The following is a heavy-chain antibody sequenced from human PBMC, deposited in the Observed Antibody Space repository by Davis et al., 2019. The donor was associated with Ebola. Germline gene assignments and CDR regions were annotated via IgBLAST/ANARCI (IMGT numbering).Heavy chain of an antibody. CDR3: ARATGLDY. V-gene: IGHV3-30*04. D-gene: IGHD1-14*01. CDR2: ISYDGSNK. J-gene: IGHJ4*02. Sequence: RGSLRLSCAASGFTFSSYALHCVRQAPGKGLEWVAVISYDGSNKYYADSVKGRFTISRDNSKNTLYLQMNSLRAEDTAVYYCARATGLDYWGQGTLVTVSS. CDR1: GFTFSSYA.